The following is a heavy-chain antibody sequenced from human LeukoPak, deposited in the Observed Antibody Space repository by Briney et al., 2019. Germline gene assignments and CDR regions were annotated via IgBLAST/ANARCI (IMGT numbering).Heavy chain of an antibody. CDR2: ISWNSGSI. CDR1: GFTFDDYA. J-gene: IGHJ4*02. V-gene: IGHV3-9*01. D-gene: IGHD3-10*01. Sequence: GGSLRLSCAASGFTFDDYAMHWVRQAPGKGLEWVSGISWNSGSIGYADSVKGRFTISRDNAKNSLSLQMNSLRAEDTALYYCAKDGYPGSSLYDYWGQGTLVTVSS. CDR3: AKDGYPGSSLYDY.